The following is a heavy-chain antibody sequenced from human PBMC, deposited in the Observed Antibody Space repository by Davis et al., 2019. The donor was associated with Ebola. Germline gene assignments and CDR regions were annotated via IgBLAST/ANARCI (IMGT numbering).Heavy chain of an antibody. CDR2: IYHSGST. CDR1: GGSISSSNW. D-gene: IGHD6-13*01. CDR3: ARDSYSSSWYWFDP. V-gene: IGHV4-4*02. Sequence: SETLSLTCAVSGGSISSSNWWSWVRQPPGKGLEWIGEIYHSGSTNYNPSLKSRVTISVDKSKNQFSLKLSSVTAADTAVYYCARDSYSSSWYWFDPWGQGTLVTVSS. J-gene: IGHJ5*02.